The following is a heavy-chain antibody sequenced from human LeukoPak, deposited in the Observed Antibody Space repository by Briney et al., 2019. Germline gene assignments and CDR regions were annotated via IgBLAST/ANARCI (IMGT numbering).Heavy chain of an antibody. Sequence: SETLSLTCTVSGGSISSSSYYWGWIRQPPGKGLEWIGSIYYSGSTYYNPSLKSRVTISVDTSKNQFSLKLSSVTAADTAVYYCARAVARATVFDYWGQGTLVTVSS. CDR1: GGSISSSSYY. V-gene: IGHV4-39*07. CDR3: ARAVARATVFDY. D-gene: IGHD5-12*01. CDR2: IYYSGST. J-gene: IGHJ4*02.